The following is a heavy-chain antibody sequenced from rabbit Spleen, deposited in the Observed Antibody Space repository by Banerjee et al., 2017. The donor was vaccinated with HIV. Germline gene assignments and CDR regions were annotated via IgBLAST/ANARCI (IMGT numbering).Heavy chain of an antibody. CDR2: IYTGSGST. D-gene: IGHD4-1*01. V-gene: IGHV1S45*01. CDR1: GFSSSSSYY. Sequence: QEQLVESGGGLVQPEGSLTLTCTASGFSSSSSYYMCWVRQAPGKGLEWIGCIYTGSGSTYYASWAKGRFSISKTSSTTVTLQMPSLTAADTATYFCARGDSSRGWGSDLWGPGTLVTVS. CDR3: ARGDSSRGWGSDL. J-gene: IGHJ6*01.